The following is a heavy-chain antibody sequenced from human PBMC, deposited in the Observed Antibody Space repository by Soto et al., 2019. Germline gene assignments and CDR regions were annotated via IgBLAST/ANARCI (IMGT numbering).Heavy chain of an antibody. J-gene: IGHJ6*02. D-gene: IGHD6-6*01. CDR3: AGHHGSSGSYFGMDV. CDR1: GYSFTSYW. CDR2: IYPGDSDT. Sequence: GESLKISCKGSGYSFTSYWINWVRQMPGKGLEWMGIIYPGDSDTRYSPSFQGKVTISVDKSINTAYLQWRGLKASDTAVYYCAGHHGSSGSYFGMDVWGRGTTVTVSS. V-gene: IGHV5-51*01.